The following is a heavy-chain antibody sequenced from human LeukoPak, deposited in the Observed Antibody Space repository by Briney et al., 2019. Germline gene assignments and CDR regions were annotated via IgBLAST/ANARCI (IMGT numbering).Heavy chain of an antibody. CDR1: GFTFSSYG. CDR2: ISYDGSNK. V-gene: IGHV3-30*18. CDR3: AKDEYYDYVWVSLDY. J-gene: IGHJ4*02. Sequence: TGGSLRLSCAASGFTFSSYGMHWVRQAPGKGLEWVAVISYDGSNKYYADSVKGRFTISRDNSKNALYLQMNSLRAEDTAVYYCAKDEYYDYVWVSLDYWGQGTLVTVSS. D-gene: IGHD3-16*01.